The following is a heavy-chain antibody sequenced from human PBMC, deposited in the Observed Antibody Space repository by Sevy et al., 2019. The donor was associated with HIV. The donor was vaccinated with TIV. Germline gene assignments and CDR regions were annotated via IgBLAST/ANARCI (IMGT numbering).Heavy chain of an antibody. CDR3: AKDRPSAWELLGPRKPSFWPAAFDV. V-gene: IGHV3-30*18. CDR2: ISYDGSNK. CDR1: GFTFSSYG. J-gene: IGHJ3*01. Sequence: GGSLRLSCAASGFTFSSYGMHWVRQAPGKGLEWVAVISYDGSNKYYADSVKGRFTISRDNSKNTLYLQMNSLRAEDTAVYFCAKDRPSAWELLGPRKPSFWPAAFDVWGQGTMVTVSS. D-gene: IGHD1-26*01.